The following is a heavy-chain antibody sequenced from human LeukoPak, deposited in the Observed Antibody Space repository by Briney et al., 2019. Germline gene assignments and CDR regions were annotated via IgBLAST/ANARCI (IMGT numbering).Heavy chain of an antibody. V-gene: IGHV4-61*01. Sequence: SETLSLTCTVSGGSISSSSYYWSWIRQPPGKGLEWIGYIYYSGSTNYNPSLKSRVTISVDTSKNQFSLKLSSVTAADTAVYYCARVGRGYDFWSGYPYYFDYWGQGTLVTVSS. J-gene: IGHJ4*02. CDR2: IYYSGST. CDR3: ARVGRGYDFWSGYPYYFDY. D-gene: IGHD3-3*01. CDR1: GGSISSSSYY.